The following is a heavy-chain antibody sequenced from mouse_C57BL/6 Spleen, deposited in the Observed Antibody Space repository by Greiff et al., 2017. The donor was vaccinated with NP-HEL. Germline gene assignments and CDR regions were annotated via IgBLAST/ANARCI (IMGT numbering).Heavy chain of an antibody. CDR2: ISGGGGNT. D-gene: IGHD1-1*01. Sequence: EVQRVESGGGLVKPGGSLKLSCAASGFTFSSYTMSWVRQTPEKRLEWVATISGGGGNTYYPDSVKGRFTISRDNAKNTLYLQMSSLRSEDTALYYCARQDGSSWDWFAYWGQGTLVTVSA. V-gene: IGHV5-9*01. CDR1: GFTFSSYT. CDR3: ARQDGSSWDWFAY. J-gene: IGHJ3*01.